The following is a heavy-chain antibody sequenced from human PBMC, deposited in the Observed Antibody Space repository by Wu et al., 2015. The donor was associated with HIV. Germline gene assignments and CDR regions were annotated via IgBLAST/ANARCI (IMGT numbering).Heavy chain of an antibody. CDR3: AGRSERSSSWLLDH. Sequence: QVRLVQSGAEIKKPGSSVKVSCKTSGDTLSTSSLTWVRQAPGQGLEWMGGIVPIFGTPNYAQKFQGRFTITTDESTSTTYMELTSLRSEDTAVYYCAGRSERSSSWLLDHWGQGTLVTVSS. V-gene: IGHV1-69*05. CDR2: IVPIFGTP. J-gene: IGHJ4*02. D-gene: IGHD6-13*01. CDR1: GDTLSTSS.